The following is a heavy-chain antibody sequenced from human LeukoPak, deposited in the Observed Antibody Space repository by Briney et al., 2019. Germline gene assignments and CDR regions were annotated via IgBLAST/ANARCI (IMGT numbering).Heavy chain of an antibody. J-gene: IGHJ3*02. V-gene: IGHV4-61*02. CDR2: IYTSGST. D-gene: IGHD6-6*01. Sequence: SETLSLTCTVSGGSISSGSYYWSWIRQPAGKGLEWIGRIYTSGSTNYNPSLKSRVTISVDTSKNQFSLKLSSVTAADTAMYYCANSKQFWLVYAFDIWGQGTMVSVSS. CDR1: GGSISSGSYY. CDR3: ANSKQFWLVYAFDI.